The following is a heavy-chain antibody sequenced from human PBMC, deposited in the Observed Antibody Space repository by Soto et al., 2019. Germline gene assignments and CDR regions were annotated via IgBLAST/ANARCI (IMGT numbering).Heavy chain of an antibody. CDR1: CGSFSGYY. V-gene: IGHV4-34*01. CDR3: ARVRSGRHYYYGMDV. CDR2: INHSGST. D-gene: IGHD2-15*01. Sequence: SETLSLTCAVYCGSFSGYYWSWIRQPPGKGLEWIGEINHSGSTNYNPSLKSRVTISVDTSKNQFSLKLSSVTAADTAVYYCARVRSGRHYYYGMDVWGQGTTVTVSS. J-gene: IGHJ6*02.